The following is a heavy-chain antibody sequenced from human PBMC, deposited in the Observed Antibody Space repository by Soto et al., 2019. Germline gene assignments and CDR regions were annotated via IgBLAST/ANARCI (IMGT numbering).Heavy chain of an antibody. J-gene: IGHJ6*02. CDR3: ARAVRYYAIMAGYSYGMDV. CDR1: GGSISSGGYS. CDR2: IYHSGST. V-gene: IGHV4-30-2*01. Sequence: SETLSLTCAVPGGSISSGGYSWSWIRQPPGKGLEWIGYIYHSGSTCYNPSLKSRVTISVDRSKNQFSLKLSSVTAADTAVYYCARAVRYYAIMAGYSYGMDVWGQVTTVTISS. D-gene: IGHD3-9*01.